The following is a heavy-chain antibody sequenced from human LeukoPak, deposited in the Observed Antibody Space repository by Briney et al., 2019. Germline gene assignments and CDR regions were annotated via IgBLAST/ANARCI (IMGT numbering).Heavy chain of an antibody. CDR3: AKCQHITIFGVAD. V-gene: IGHV3-11*01. Sequence: AGGSLRLSCAASGFTFSDYYMSWIRQAPGKGLEWVSYISSSGSTIYYADSVKGRFTISRDNAKSSLYLQMNSLRAEDTAVYYCAKCQHITIFGVADWGQGTLVTVSS. D-gene: IGHD3-3*01. J-gene: IGHJ4*02. CDR1: GFTFSDYY. CDR2: ISSSGSTI.